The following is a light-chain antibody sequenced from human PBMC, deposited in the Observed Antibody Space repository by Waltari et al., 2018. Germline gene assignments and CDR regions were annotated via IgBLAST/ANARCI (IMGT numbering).Light chain of an antibody. CDR1: QNIYNW. Sequence: DIQMTQSPSSLAASVGDRATISCRASQNIYNWLAWYQQKPGQAPQLVISKASSLQVGVPSRISGSGSGTEFTLTITSLQPDDFATYYCQQYNSLPRTFGQGTKVELK. V-gene: IGKV1-5*03. J-gene: IGKJ1*01. CDR3: QQYNSLPRT. CDR2: KAS.